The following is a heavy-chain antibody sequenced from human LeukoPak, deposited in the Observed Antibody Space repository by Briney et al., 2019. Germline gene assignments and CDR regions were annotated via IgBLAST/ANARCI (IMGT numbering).Heavy chain of an antibody. Sequence: GASVKVSCKASGYTFTGYYMHWVRQAPGQGLEWMGRINPNSGGTNYAQKFQGRVTMTRDTSISTAYMGLSRLRSDDTAVYYCARVAVAGHPPWPGIDYWGQGTLVTVSS. D-gene: IGHD6-19*01. CDR3: ARVAVAGHPPWPGIDY. J-gene: IGHJ4*02. V-gene: IGHV1-2*06. CDR1: GYTFTGYY. CDR2: INPNSGGT.